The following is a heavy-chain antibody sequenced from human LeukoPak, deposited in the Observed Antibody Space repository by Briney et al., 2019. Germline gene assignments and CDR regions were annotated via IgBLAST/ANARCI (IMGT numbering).Heavy chain of an antibody. CDR2: IYYSGST. D-gene: IGHD6-13*01. CDR1: GGSIRGYY. CDR3: ARAGRYSSSWYKGWFDP. Sequence: SETLSLTCTVSGGSIRGYYWSWIRQPPGKGLEWIGYIYYSGSTNNNPSLKSRVTISVDTSKNQFSLKLSSVTAADTAVYYCARAGRYSSSWYKGWFDPWGQGTLVTVSS. J-gene: IGHJ5*02. V-gene: IGHV4-59*12.